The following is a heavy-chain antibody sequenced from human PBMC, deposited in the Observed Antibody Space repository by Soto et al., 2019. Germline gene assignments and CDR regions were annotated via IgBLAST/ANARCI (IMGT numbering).Heavy chain of an antibody. J-gene: IGHJ4*02. CDR1: GFTFSNYG. D-gene: IGHD1-20*01. Sequence: GGSLRLSCAASGFTFSNYGMHWVRQAPGKGLEWVAVIWYDGSNKYYADSVKGRFTISRDNAKNSLYLQMNSLRAEDTAVYYCAREVTGPDYWGQGTLVTVSS. CDR3: AREVTGPDY. CDR2: IWYDGSNK. V-gene: IGHV3-33*01.